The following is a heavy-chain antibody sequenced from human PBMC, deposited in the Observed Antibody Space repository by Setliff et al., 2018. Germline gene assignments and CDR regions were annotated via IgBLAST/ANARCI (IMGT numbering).Heavy chain of an antibody. J-gene: IGHJ4*02. Sequence: SVKVSCKASGGTFSSYAISWVRQAPGQGLEWMGGIIPIFGTANYAQKLQGRVTMTTDTSTSTAYMELRSMRSDVTAVYYCARDSQPQPPARVYSLAAYYWGQGTLVTVSS. CDR3: ARDSQPQPPARVYSLAAYY. CDR1: GGTFSSYA. D-gene: IGHD5-18*01. V-gene: IGHV1-69*05. CDR2: IIPIFGTA.